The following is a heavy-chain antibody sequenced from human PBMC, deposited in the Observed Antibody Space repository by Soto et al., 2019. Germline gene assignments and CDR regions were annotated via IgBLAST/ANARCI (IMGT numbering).Heavy chain of an antibody. CDR1: GFTFSSYS. J-gene: IGHJ4*02. CDR3: VTGPYNYYDSSGYYYSY. V-gene: IGHV3-21*01. CDR2: ISSSSSYI. Sequence: GGSLRLSCAASGFTFSSYSMNWVRQAPGKGLEWVSSISSSSSYIYYADSVKGRFTISRDNAKNSLYLQMNSLRAEDTAVYYCVTGPYNYYDSSGYYYSYWGQGTLVTVSS. D-gene: IGHD3-22*01.